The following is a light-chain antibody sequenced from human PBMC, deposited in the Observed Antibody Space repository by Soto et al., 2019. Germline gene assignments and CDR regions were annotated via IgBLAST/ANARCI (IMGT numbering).Light chain of an antibody. CDR2: NNH. V-gene: IGLV1-44*01. Sequence: QSVLTQPPSASGTPGQRVTSSCSGTTSNIGTNPVRWYQQVPGTAPKVLIYNNHERPSGVPDRFSGSRSGTSASLAISGLQSDDEADYYCAAWDDNVWLFGGGTKLTVL. CDR1: TSNIGTNP. J-gene: IGLJ3*02. CDR3: AAWDDNVWL.